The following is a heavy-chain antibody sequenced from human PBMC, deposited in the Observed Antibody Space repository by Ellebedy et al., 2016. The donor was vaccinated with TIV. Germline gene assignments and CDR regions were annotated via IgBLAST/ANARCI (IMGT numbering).Heavy chain of an antibody. CDR2: IDPTDSST. CDR3: ARHRLRYFDWFES. V-gene: IGHV5-10-1*01. CDR1: GYSFPTYW. Sequence: PAGSLRLSCKGSGYSFPTYWISWVRQMPGQGLEWMGKIDPTDSSTYYSPSFQGHVTTAVDRSIATAYLQWGSLKASDTAMYYCARHRLRYFDWFESWGQGTLVTVSS. D-gene: IGHD3-9*01. J-gene: IGHJ5*01.